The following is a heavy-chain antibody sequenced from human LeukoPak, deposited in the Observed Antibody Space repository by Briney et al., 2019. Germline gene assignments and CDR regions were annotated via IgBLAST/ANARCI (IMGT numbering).Heavy chain of an antibody. CDR3: ATSTYSTFNFDY. V-gene: IGHV3-23*01. CDR1: GFTFSSYA. D-gene: IGHD2/OR15-2a*01. Sequence: GGSLRLSCAASGFTFSSYAMAWVRQAPGKGLEWVSAISGSGARTYYADSVKGRFTISRGNSKNTLYLQMNSLRAEDTAVYYCATSTYSTFNFDYWGQGTLVTVSS. CDR2: ISGSGART. J-gene: IGHJ4*02.